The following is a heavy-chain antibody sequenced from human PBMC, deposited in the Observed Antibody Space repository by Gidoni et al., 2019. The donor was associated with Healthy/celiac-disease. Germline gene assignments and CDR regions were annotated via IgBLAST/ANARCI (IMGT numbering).Heavy chain of an antibody. V-gene: IGHV4-39*07. D-gene: IGHD3-16*01. J-gene: IGHJ4*02. CDR1: GGSISSSDYS. Sequence: QLQLHASGPGLVKPSDTLSLTCTVSGGSISSSDYSWGWIRQPPGEGLEWIGNISYGGSTYYNPSLMSRGTMSVDTSNNQFSLKLSSVTAADTAVYYCARWGKTGPLYWGQGTLVAVSS. CDR2: ISYGGST. CDR3: ARWGKTGPLY.